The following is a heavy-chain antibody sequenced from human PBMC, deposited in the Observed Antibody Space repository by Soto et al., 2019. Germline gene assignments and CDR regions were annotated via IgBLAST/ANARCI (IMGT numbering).Heavy chain of an antibody. Sequence: EVQLVESGGGLVQPGGSLKVSCAASGFTFSDSAMHWVRQASGKGLEWVGRSRGKTNSYATTYAASLKGRFTISRDDSKSTTYLQMNSWKAEDTAVYYCTTAAVASYWGQGTLVTVSS. J-gene: IGHJ4*02. CDR3: TTAAVASY. D-gene: IGHD6-19*01. V-gene: IGHV3-73*02. CDR1: GFTFSDSA. CDR2: SRGKTNSYAT.